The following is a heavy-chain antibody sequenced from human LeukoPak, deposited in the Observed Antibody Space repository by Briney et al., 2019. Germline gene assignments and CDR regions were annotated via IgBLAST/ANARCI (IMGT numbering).Heavy chain of an antibody. CDR2: ISHSGTT. Sequence: SETLSLTCAVYGGSFSDYDWSWIRQPPGKGLEWIGEISHSGTTDCDPSLKSRISMSIDTSRSQFSLNLRSVTAADTAVYYCARYVPVRTGTTRASFDYWGLGTLVTVSS. D-gene: IGHD1-1*01. V-gene: IGHV4-34*10. CDR3: ARYVPVRTGTTRASFDY. CDR1: GGSFSDYD. J-gene: IGHJ4*02.